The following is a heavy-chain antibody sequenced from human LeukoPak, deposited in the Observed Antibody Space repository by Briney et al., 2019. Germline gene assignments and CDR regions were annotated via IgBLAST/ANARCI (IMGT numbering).Heavy chain of an antibody. V-gene: IGHV3-30*03. CDR3: ARDHRGVFDY. D-gene: IGHD3-16*01. Sequence: GGSLRLSCAASGFTFSRHWMYWVRQAPGKGLEWVAVISYDGSNKYYADSVKGRFTISRDNSKNTLYLQMNSLRAEDTAVYYCARDHRGVFDYWGQGALVTVSS. J-gene: IGHJ4*02. CDR2: ISYDGSNK. CDR1: GFTFSRHW.